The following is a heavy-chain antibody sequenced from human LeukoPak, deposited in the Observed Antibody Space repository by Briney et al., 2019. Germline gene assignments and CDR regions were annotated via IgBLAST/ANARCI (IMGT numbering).Heavy chain of an antibody. D-gene: IGHD4-17*01. V-gene: IGHV1-2*02. CDR3: AKPQFGDYELGVDY. CDR2: INPNSGGT. CDR1: GYTFTGYY. Sequence: ASVKVSCKASGYTFTGYYMHWVRQAPGQGLEWMGWINPNSGGTNYAQNFQGRVTMTRDTSINTAYMELSRLRSDDTAVYYCAKPQFGDYELGVDYWGQGTLVTVSS. J-gene: IGHJ4*02.